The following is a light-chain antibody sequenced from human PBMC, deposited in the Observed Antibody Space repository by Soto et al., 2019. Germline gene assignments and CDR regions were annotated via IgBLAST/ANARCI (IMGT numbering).Light chain of an antibody. CDR2: GAS. V-gene: IGKV3-20*01. J-gene: IGKJ4*01. CDR1: QSVSSSY. Sequence: ELVLTQSPGTLSLPPGERATLSCRASQSVSSSYLAWYQQKLGQAPRLPIYGASSSATGIPARLRGRGSGTDFTLTISRLEPEDFAVYHCQQYDESPLPLGGETKLDTK. CDR3: QQYDESPLP.